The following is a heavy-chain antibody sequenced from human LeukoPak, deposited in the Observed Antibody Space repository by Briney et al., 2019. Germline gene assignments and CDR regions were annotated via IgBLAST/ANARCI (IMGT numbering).Heavy chain of an antibody. CDR1: GFTFSSYA. D-gene: IGHD2-2*01. Sequence: GGSLRLSCAASGFTFSSYAMHWVRQAPGKGLGYVSAISSNGGSTYYANSVKGRFTISRDNFKNTLYLQMGSLRAEDMAVYYCARVAGHCSSTSCENDYWGQGTLVTVSS. CDR2: ISSNGGST. V-gene: IGHV3-64*01. CDR3: ARVAGHCSSTSCENDY. J-gene: IGHJ4*02.